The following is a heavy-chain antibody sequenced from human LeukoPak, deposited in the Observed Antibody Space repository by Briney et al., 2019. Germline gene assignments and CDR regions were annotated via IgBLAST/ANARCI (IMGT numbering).Heavy chain of an antibody. Sequence: SETLSLTCTVSGGSISSYYWSWIRQPPGKGLEWIGYIYYSGSTNYNPSLESRVTISVDTSKNQFSLKLSSVTAADTAVYYCARGRGGYLDYWGQGTLVTVSS. D-gene: IGHD2-15*01. CDR1: GGSISSYY. CDR3: ARGRGGYLDY. J-gene: IGHJ4*02. V-gene: IGHV4-59*01. CDR2: IYYSGST.